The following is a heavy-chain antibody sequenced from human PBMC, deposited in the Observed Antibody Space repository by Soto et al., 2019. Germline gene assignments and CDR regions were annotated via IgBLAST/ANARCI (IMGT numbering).Heavy chain of an antibody. V-gene: IGHV3-53*01. CDR2: IYSGGST. J-gene: IGHJ6*02. CDR1: GFTVSSNY. CDR3: ARDHMGWSPDYYYYYGMDV. D-gene: IGHD6-19*01. Sequence: QTGGSLRLSCAASGFTVSSNYMSWVRQAPGKGLEWVSVIYSGGSTYYADSVKGRFTISRDNSKNTLYLQMNSLRAEDTAVYYCARDHMGWSPDYYYYYGMDVWGQGTTVTVSS.